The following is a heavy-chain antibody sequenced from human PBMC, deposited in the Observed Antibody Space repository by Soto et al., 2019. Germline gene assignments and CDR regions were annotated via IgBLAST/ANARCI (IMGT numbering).Heavy chain of an antibody. V-gene: IGHV1-18*01. D-gene: IGHD3-22*01. Sequence: GASVKVSCKASGYSFTNYGISWVRQAPGQGLEWMGWISAYNGNTNHAQKLQGRVTMTTDTSSSTAYMDLRSLRSDDTAVYYCARDLDDYDSSDYRRDYYYIMDVWGQGTTVTVSS. CDR3: ARDLDDYDSSDYRRDYYYIMDV. J-gene: IGHJ6*02. CDR1: GYSFTNYG. CDR2: ISAYNGNT.